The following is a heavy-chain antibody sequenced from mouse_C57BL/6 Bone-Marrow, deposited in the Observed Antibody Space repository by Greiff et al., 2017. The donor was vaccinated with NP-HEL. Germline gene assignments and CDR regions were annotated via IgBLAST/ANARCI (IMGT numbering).Heavy chain of an antibody. CDR3: ARTYYGSRVLYAMDY. CDR2: IYPRSGNT. V-gene: IGHV1-81*01. CDR1: GYTFTSYG. J-gene: IGHJ4*01. D-gene: IGHD1-1*01. Sequence: QVHVKQSGAELARPGASVKLSCKASGYTFTSYGISWVKQRTGQGLEWIGEIYPRSGNTYYNEKFKGKATLTADKSSSTAYMELRSLTSEDSAVYFCARTYYGSRVLYAMDYWGQGTSVTVSS.